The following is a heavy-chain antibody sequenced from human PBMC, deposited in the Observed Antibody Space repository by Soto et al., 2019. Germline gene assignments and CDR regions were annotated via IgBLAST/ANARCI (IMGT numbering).Heavy chain of an antibody. Sequence: PGGSLRLSCAASGFTFSSYSMNWVRQAPGKGLEWVSSISSSSSYIYYADSVKGRFTISRDNAKNSLYLQMNSLRAEDTAVYYCARDGIAARDYGMDVWGQGTTVTVSS. CDR1: GFTFSSYS. CDR3: ARDGIAARDYGMDV. CDR2: ISSSSSYI. J-gene: IGHJ6*02. V-gene: IGHV3-21*01. D-gene: IGHD6-6*01.